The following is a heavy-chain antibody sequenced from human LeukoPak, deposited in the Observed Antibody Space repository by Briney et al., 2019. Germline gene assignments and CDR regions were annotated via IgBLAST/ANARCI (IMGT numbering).Heavy chain of an antibody. D-gene: IGHD3-10*01. V-gene: IGHV4-38-2*02. Sequence: SETLSLTCTVSGYSISSGYYWGWIRQPPGKGLEWIGRIYTSGSTTYNPSLTSRVTIPVDPSKNQFSLKLSSVTAADTAVYYCARDIVTMVRGAPSAFDIWGQGTMVTVSS. CDR1: GYSISSGYY. J-gene: IGHJ3*02. CDR2: IYTSGST. CDR3: ARDIVTMVRGAPSAFDI.